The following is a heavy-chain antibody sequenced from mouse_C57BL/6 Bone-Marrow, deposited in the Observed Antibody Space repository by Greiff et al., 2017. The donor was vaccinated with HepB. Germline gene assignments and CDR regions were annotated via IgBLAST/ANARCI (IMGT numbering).Heavy chain of an antibody. CDR1: GYTFSSYG. CDR3: GRQFFAY. V-gene: IGHV5-6*01. Sequence: EVKLLESGGDLVKPGGSLKLSCAASGYTFSSYGMSWVRQTPDQRLEWVATISSGGSYTYYPDSVKGMFTISRDSATNTPYLQMSSLKSEDTAMYYCGRQFFAYWGQGTLVTVSA. CDR2: ISSGGSYT. J-gene: IGHJ3*01.